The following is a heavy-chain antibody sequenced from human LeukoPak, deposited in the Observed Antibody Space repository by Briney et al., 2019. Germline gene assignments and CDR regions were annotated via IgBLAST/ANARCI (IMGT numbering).Heavy chain of an antibody. CDR3: ARDPSGWYYFDY. J-gene: IGHJ4*02. V-gene: IGHV3-21*01. CDR1: GFIFSTYS. D-gene: IGHD6-19*01. CDR2: ISSSSSYI. Sequence: GGSLRLSCAASGFIFSTYSMNWVRQAPGKGLEWVSSISSSSSYIYYADSVKGRFTISRDNAKNSLYLQMNSLRAEDTAVYYCARDPSGWYYFDYWGQGTLVTVSS.